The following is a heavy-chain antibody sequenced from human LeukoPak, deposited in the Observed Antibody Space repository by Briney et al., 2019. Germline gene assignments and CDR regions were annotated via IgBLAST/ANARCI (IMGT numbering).Heavy chain of an antibody. CDR3: ARDLAVAGTFDY. D-gene: IGHD6-19*01. J-gene: IGHJ4*02. CDR2: IYYSGST. CDR1: GGSISSGGYY. V-gene: IGHV4-31*03. Sequence: SETLSLTCTVSGGSISSGGYYWSWIRQHPGKGLEWIGYIYYSGSTYYNPSLKSRVTISVDASKNQFPLKLSSVTAADTAVYYCARDLAVAGTFDYWGQGTLVTVSS.